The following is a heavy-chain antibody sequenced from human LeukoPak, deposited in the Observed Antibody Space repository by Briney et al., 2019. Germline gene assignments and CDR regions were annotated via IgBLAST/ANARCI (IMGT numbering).Heavy chain of an antibody. D-gene: IGHD2-2*01. J-gene: IGHJ6*02. Sequence: GGSLRLSCAASGFTFSSYSMNWVRQAPGKGLEWVSSFSSSSSYIYYADSVKGRFTISRDNAKNSLYLQMNSLRAEDTAVYYCARDSDQLLRYTSYYYGMDVWGQGTTVTVSS. CDR1: GFTFSSYS. V-gene: IGHV3-21*01. CDR2: FSSSSSYI. CDR3: ARDSDQLLRYTSYYYGMDV.